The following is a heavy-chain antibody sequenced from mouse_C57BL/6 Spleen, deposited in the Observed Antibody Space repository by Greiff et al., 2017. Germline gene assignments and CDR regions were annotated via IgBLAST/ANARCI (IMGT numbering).Heavy chain of an antibody. Sequence: QVQLQQPGAELVRPGSSVKLSCKASGYTFPRYCMHWVKPRPIQGLEWIGNIDPSDSETHYNQKFKDKATLTVDKSSSTAYMQLSSLTSEDSAVYYCARSGEYSNSLGFAYWGQGTLVTVSA. J-gene: IGHJ3*01. CDR3: ARSGEYSNSLGFAY. CDR1: GYTFPRYC. D-gene: IGHD2-5*01. CDR2: IDPSDSET. V-gene: IGHV1-52*01.